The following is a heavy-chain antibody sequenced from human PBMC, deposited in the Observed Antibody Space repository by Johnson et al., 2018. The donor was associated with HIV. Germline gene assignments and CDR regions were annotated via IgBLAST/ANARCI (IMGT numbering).Heavy chain of an antibody. Sequence: QVQLVESGGGVVQPGRSLRLSCAASGFTFSSYAMHWVRQAPGKGLEWVAVISDDGSKIYHADSVKGRFTISRDNSKNTLYLQMNSLRVEDTAMYYCARGPILEWLSGDGFDIWGQGTMVTVSS. V-gene: IGHV3-30*04. CDR1: GFTFSSYA. CDR3: ARGPILEWLSGDGFDI. D-gene: IGHD3-3*01. CDR2: ISDDGSKI. J-gene: IGHJ3*02.